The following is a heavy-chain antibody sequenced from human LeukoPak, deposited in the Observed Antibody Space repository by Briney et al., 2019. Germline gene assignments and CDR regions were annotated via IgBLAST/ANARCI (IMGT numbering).Heavy chain of an antibody. V-gene: IGHV3-7*01. CDR1: GFTFRKYW. CDR2: MNQDGGEK. D-gene: IGHD2-15*01. J-gene: IGHJ4*02. Sequence: GGSLRLSCAASGFTFRKYWMSWVRQAPGKGLEWVANMNQDGGEKNYVDSVKGRFTISRDNARNSLYPQMNSLTVDDTAVYYCARDLGYSSFDYWGQGALVTVSS. CDR3: ARDLGYSSFDY.